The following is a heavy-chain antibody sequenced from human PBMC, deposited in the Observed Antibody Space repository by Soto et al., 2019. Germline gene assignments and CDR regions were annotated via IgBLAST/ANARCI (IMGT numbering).Heavy chain of an antibody. CDR2: IWYDGSNK. J-gene: IGHJ4*02. D-gene: IGHD3-10*01. CDR1: GFTFSSYG. CDR3: AKRYYGSGSYFDH. V-gene: IGHV3-30*02. Sequence: GGSLRLSCAASGFTFSSYGMHWVRQAPGKGLEWVAVIWYDGSNKYYADSVKGRFTISRDNSKNTLYLQMNSLRAEDTAVYYCAKRYYGSGSYFDHWGQGTLVTVSS.